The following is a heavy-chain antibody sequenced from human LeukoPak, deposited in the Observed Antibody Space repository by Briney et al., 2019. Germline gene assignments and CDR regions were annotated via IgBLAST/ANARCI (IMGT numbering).Heavy chain of an antibody. J-gene: IGHJ4*02. CDR3: ARVSRYSSGWHDPSFDY. V-gene: IGHV3-30-3*01. Sequence: PGRSLRLSCAASGFTFSSHAIHWVRQAPGKRLEWVAVISYDGSNKYYADSVKGRFTISRDNSKNTLCLQMNSLRAEDTALYYCARVSRYSSGWHDPSFDYWGQGTLVTVSS. CDR2: ISYDGSNK. D-gene: IGHD6-19*01. CDR1: GFTFSSHA.